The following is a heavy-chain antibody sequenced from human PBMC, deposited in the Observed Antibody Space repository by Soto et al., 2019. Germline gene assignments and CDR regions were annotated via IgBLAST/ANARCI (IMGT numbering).Heavy chain of an antibody. J-gene: IGHJ4*02. CDR1: GFTFSSYA. CDR3: AKDFFIAVAVWSPYNYFDY. V-gene: IGHV3-23*01. CDR2: ISGSGGST. D-gene: IGHD6-19*01. Sequence: GGSLRLSCAASGFTFSSYAMSWVRQAPGKGLEWVSAISGSGGSTYYADSVKGRFTISRDNSKNTLYLQMNSLRAEDTAVYYCAKDFFIAVAVWSPYNYFDYWGQGTLVTVSS.